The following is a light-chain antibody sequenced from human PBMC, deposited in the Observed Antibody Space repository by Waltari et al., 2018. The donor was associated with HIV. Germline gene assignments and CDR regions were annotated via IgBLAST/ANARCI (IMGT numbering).Light chain of an antibody. V-gene: IGLV2-14*01. J-gene: IGLJ1*01. CDR1: SSDVGGYNY. CDR3: SSYTSSSIV. CDR2: DGS. Sequence: QSALTQPASVSGSPGQSITISCTGTSSDVGGYNYVSWYQQHPGKAPKLMIYDGSNRPSGVSNRCSGSKSGNTASLTISGLQAEDEADYYCSSYTSSSIVFGTGTKVTVL.